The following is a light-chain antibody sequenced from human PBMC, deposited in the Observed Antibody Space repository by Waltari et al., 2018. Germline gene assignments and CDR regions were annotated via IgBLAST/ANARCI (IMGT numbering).Light chain of an antibody. CDR3: CSYAGSSTV. V-gene: IGLV2-23*02. J-gene: IGLJ3*02. CDR1: DRDVGTYNL. CDR2: EVT. Sequence: QSALTQPASVSGSPGQSITISCPGSDRDVGTYNLVSWYQQHPGKAPKLMIYEVTKRPSGVTNRFSGSKSGNTASLTISGLQAEDEADYYCCSYAGSSTVFGGGTKLTVL.